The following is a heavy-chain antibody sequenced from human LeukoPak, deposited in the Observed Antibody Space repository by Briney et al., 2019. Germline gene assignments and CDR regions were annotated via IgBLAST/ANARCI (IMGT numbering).Heavy chain of an antibody. J-gene: IGHJ4*02. D-gene: IGHD3-22*01. CDR1: GFTFSSYA. CDR3: AKAPFAGYYDSSGYFDY. CDR2: LSGSGGST. V-gene: IGHV3-23*01. Sequence: GGSLRLSCAASGFTFSSYAMSWVRQAPGKGLEWVSALSGSGGSTYYADSVKGRFTISRDNSKNTLYLQMNSLRAEDTAVYYCAKAPFAGYYDSSGYFDYWGQGTLVTVSS.